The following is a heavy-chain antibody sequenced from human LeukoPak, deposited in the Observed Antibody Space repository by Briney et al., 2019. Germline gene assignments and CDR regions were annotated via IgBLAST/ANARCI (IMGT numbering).Heavy chain of an antibody. CDR2: IRYDGSNK. D-gene: IGHD1-26*01. V-gene: IGHV3-30*02. J-gene: IGHJ4*02. CDR3: AKEDEGATTVDY. Sequence: GGSLRLSCAASGFTFSSYGMHWVRQAPGKGLEWVAFIRYDGSNKYYADSVKGRFTISRDNSKNTLYLQMNSLRAEDTAVCYCAKEDEGATTVDYWGQGTLVTVSS. CDR1: GFTFSSYG.